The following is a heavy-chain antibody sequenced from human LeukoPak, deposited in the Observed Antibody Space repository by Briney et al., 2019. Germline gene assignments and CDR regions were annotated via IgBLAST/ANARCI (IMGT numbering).Heavy chain of an antibody. J-gene: IGHJ4*02. V-gene: IGHV5-51*01. CDR1: GYSFTSYW. D-gene: IGHD1-26*01. CDR2: IYPGDSDT. CDR3: ARRRDLYSGSYYPFDY. Sequence: GESLKISCKGSGYSFTSYWIGWVRQMPGKGLEWMGIIYPGDSDTRYSPSFQGQVTISADKSISTAYLQWSSLKASDTAMYYCARRRDLYSGSYYPFDYWGQGTLVAVSS.